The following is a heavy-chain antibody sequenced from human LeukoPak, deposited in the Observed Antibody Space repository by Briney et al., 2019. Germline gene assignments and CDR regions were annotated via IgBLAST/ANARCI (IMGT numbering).Heavy chain of an antibody. CDR1: GGSISSGGYS. Sequence: SQTLSLTCAVSGGSISSGGYSWSWIRQPPGKGLEWIGYIYHSGSTNYNPSLKSRVTISVDTSKNQFSLKLSSVTAADTAVYYCARGRKFWSGYWTMAYFPTMIHAFDIWGQGTMVTVSS. J-gene: IGHJ3*02. CDR3: ARGRKFWSGYWTMAYFPTMIHAFDI. CDR2: IYHSGST. D-gene: IGHD3-3*01. V-gene: IGHV4-30-2*01.